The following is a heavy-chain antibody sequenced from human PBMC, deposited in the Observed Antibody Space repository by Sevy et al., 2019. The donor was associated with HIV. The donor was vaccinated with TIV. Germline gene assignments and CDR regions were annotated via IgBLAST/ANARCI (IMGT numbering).Heavy chain of an antibody. D-gene: IGHD2-8*01. V-gene: IGHV3-23*01. CDR1: GFTFSKYS. Sequence: GGSLRLSCAASGFTFSKYSMSWVRQPPGKGLEWVSTLSFGCGEINYADSVKGRFIISRDTSKSPVYLQMNNLRPEDTAVHYCARGGCTKPHDYWGQGTLVTVSS. J-gene: IGHJ4*02. CDR3: ARGGCTKPHDY. CDR2: LSFGCGEI.